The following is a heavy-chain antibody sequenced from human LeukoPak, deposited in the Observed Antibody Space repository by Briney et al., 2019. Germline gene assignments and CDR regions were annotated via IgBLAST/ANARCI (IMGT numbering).Heavy chain of an antibody. V-gene: IGHV3-74*01. D-gene: IGHD3-22*01. CDR3: ARFGYDSSGYPNSFDY. CDR2: INSDGSST. J-gene: IGHJ4*02. Sequence: TGGSLRLSCAASGFTFSSYWMHWVRQAPGKGLVWVSRINSDGSSTSYADSVKGRFTISRDNAKNTLYLQMNSLRAEDTAVYYCARFGYDSSGYPNSFDYWGQGTLVTVSS. CDR1: GFTFSSYW.